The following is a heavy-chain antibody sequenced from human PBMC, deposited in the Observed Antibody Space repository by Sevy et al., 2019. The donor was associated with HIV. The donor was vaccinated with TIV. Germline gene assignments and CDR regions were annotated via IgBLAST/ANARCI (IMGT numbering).Heavy chain of an antibody. CDR1: GFTVSSNY. D-gene: IGHD2-15*01. V-gene: IGHV3-53*01. Sequence: GGSLRLSCAASGFTVSSNYMSWVRQAPGKGLEWVSVIYSGGSTYYADSVKGRFTISRDNSKNTLYLQMNSLRAEDTAMYYCARDSILPSYYYYGMDVWGQGTTVTVSS. J-gene: IGHJ6*02. CDR2: IYSGGST. CDR3: ARDSILPSYYYYGMDV.